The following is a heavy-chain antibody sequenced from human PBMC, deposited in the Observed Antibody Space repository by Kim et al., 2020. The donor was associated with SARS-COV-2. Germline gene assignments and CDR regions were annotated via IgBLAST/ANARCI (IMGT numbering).Heavy chain of an antibody. CDR1: GYTFTSYG. D-gene: IGHD5-12*01. Sequence: ASVKVSCKASGYTFTSYGISWVRQAPGQGLEWMGWISAYNGNTNYAQKLQGRVTMTTDTSTSTAYMELRSLRSDDTAVYYCTRATRGTPSGYAIYWGQGTLVTVSS. J-gene: IGHJ4*02. CDR2: ISAYNGNT. V-gene: IGHV1-18*01. CDR3: TRATRGTPSGYAIY.